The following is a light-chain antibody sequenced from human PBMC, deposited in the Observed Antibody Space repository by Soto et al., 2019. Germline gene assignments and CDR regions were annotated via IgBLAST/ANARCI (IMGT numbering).Light chain of an antibody. J-gene: IGKJ1*01. V-gene: IGKV1-27*01. CDR3: QNSHSAPKT. CDR2: AAS. Sequence: DVQMTQSPSSLSASVGDRVIITCRASQDISSYLAWYQEKPGKVPKVLIYAASTLQSGVPSRFSGSGSGTDFTLTISSLQPDDFATYYCQNSHSAPKTFGQGTKVEIK. CDR1: QDISSY.